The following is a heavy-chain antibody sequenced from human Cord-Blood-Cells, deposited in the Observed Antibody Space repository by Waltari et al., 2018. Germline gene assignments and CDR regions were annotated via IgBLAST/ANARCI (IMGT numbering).Heavy chain of an antibody. V-gene: IGHV3-48*03. CDR1: GFSFSSYE. CDR3: ARDSYYYYMDV. CDR2: ISSSGSTI. Sequence: EVQLVESGGGLVQPGGSLRLSCAASGFSFSSYEMNWVRQAPGKGLECVSYISSSGSTIYYADSVKGRFTISRDNAKNSLYLQMNSLRAEDTAVYYCARDSYYYYMDVWGKGTTVTVSS. J-gene: IGHJ6*03.